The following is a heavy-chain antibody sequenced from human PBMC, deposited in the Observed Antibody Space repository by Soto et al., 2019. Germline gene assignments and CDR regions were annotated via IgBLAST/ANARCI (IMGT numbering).Heavy chain of an antibody. V-gene: IGHV4-34*01. J-gene: IGHJ6*02. CDR2: INHSGST. CDR1: GGSFSGYY. Sequence: SSETLSLTCAVYGGSFSGYYWSWIRQPPGKGLEWIGEINHSGSTNYNPSLKSRVTISVDTSKNQFSLKLSSVTAADTAVYYCASQHDYGDYYYGMDVWGQGTTVTVSS. D-gene: IGHD4-17*01. CDR3: ASQHDYGDYYYGMDV.